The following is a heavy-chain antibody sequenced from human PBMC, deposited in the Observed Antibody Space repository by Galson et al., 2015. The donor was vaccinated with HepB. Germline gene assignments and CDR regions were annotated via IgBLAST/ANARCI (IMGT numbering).Heavy chain of an antibody. V-gene: IGHV3-11*03. CDR3: AISSIQLGLGNAFDI. Sequence: SLRLSCAASGFTFSDYYMSWIRQAPGKGLEWVSYISTSSSNTNYADSVKGRFTISRDNATNSLYLQMNSLRSEDTAVYYCAISSIQLGLGNAFDIWGHGAMVTVSS. CDR1: GFTFSDYY. CDR2: ISTSSSNT. D-gene: IGHD5-18*01. J-gene: IGHJ3*02.